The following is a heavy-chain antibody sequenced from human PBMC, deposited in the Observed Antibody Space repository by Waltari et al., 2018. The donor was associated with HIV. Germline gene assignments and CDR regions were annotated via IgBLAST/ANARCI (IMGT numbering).Heavy chain of an antibody. V-gene: IGHV3-15*01. CDR2: INYGGTA. CDR1: GFPFNNGW. J-gene: IGHJ3*01. CDR3: TTGFGGYDDGFDF. D-gene: IGHD5-12*01. Sequence: EVQLAESGGGLVKPGESLRPSCAVFGFPFNNGWMHWFCQAPGKGLEWLGLINYGGTAEYAAPVRGRFTISRDDSKNTLYLQMNSLKIEDTAVYYCTTGFGGYDDGFDFWGQGTMVTVSS.